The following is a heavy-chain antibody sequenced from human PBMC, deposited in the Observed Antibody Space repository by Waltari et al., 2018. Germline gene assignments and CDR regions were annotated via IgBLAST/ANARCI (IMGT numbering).Heavy chain of an antibody. CDR1: GYSISSGYY. CDR3: ARHPTYDFWSGYSPRSFDY. Sequence: QVQLQESGPGLVKPSETLSLTCAVSGYSISSGYYWGWLRQPPGKGLEWIGSIYHSGSTYYNPSLKSRVTISVDTSKNQFSLKLSSVTAADTAVYYCARHPTYDFWSGYSPRSFDYWGQGTLVTVSS. V-gene: IGHV4-38-2*01. D-gene: IGHD3-3*01. CDR2: IYHSGST. J-gene: IGHJ4*02.